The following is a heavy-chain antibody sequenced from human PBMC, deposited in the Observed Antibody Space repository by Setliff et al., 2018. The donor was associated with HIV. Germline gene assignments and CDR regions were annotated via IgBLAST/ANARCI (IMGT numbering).Heavy chain of an antibody. Sequence: LSLTCTVSGGSISKYFWSWIRQSAEKGLEWIGRIYSSGSTDQNPSLKSRVSMSVDTSKSQFSLNLSSVTAADTAVYYCARSLDYSGSGSYYVGWFDLWGQGIPVTVS. CDR3: ARSLDYSGSGSYYVGWFDL. CDR2: IYSSGST. CDR1: GGSISKYF. J-gene: IGHJ5*02. V-gene: IGHV4-4*07. D-gene: IGHD3-10*01.